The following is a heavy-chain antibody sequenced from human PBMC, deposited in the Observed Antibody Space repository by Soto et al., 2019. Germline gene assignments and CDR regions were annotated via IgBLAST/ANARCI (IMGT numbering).Heavy chain of an antibody. Sequence: EVELVESGGGLVLPGGSLRLSCEASGFNFNNYAMHWVRQAPGKGLEWVSGISWTGETIVYADFVKGRFTISRDKSKSSLYLEMNSLRPEDKALYYCAKDEIGVAGNSALDMWGPGPIVTVSS. V-gene: IGHV3-9*01. CDR3: AKDEIGVAGNSALDM. CDR2: ISWTGETI. CDR1: GFNFNNYA. J-gene: IGHJ3*02. D-gene: IGHD3-22*01.